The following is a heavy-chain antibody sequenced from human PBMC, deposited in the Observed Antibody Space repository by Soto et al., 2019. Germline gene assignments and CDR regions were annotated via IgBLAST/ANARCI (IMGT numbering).Heavy chain of an antibody. V-gene: IGHV3-7*03. Sequence: GGSLRLSCEVSGFIFSMYSISWVRQTPGKGLEWVAKIPQDGVDGHYADAVKGRFTISRDNGKNSLYLQMNNLRAEDTAVYYCARDHLILPAHDFFYGSDVWGRGATVTVSS. J-gene: IGHJ6*02. CDR3: ARDHLILPAHDFFYGSDV. D-gene: IGHD2-21*02. CDR2: IPQDGVDG. CDR1: GFIFSMYS.